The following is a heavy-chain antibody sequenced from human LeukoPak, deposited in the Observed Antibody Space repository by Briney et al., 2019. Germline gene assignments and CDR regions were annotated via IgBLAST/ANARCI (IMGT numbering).Heavy chain of an antibody. J-gene: IGHJ4*02. CDR3: ARNYGHNSKYFDF. V-gene: IGHV1-2*02. D-gene: IGHD4-17*01. Sequence: ASVTVSFTASGYTFTYYFIHWVRQAPGQGLEWMGWIRPNSGDTHYAQRFQGRVTMTRDTSVSTAHMELSSLRSDDTAIYYCARNYGHNSKYFDFWGQGTLVTVSS. CDR2: IRPNSGDT. CDR1: GYTFTYYF.